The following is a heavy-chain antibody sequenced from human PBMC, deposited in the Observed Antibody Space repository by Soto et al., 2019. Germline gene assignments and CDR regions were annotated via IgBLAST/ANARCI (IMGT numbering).Heavy chain of an antibody. J-gene: IGHJ4*02. V-gene: IGHV4-31*03. Sequence: QVQLQESGPGLVKPSQTLSLTCTVSGGSISSGGYYWSWIRQHPGKGLEWIGYIYYSGSTYYNPSLKSRVTISVDTSKNQFSLKLSSVIAADTAVYYCARGVHSNYEGYGDYLDYWGQGTLVTVSS. D-gene: IGHD4-4*01. CDR3: ARGVHSNYEGYGDYLDY. CDR2: IYYSGST. CDR1: GGSISSGGYY.